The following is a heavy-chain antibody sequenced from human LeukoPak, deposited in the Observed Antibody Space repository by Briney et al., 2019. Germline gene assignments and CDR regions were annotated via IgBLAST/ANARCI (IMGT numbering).Heavy chain of an antibody. CDR2: INPNSGGT. V-gene: IGHV1-2*06. CDR1: GYTFTTYP. Sequence: ASVKVSCKASGYTFTTYPINWVRQAPGQGLEWMGRINPNSGGTNYAQKFQGRVTMTRDTSISTAYMELSRLRSDDTAAYYCARVRYDFWSGYYFDYYGMDVWGQGTTVTVSS. CDR3: ARVRYDFWSGYYFDYYGMDV. D-gene: IGHD3-3*01. J-gene: IGHJ6*02.